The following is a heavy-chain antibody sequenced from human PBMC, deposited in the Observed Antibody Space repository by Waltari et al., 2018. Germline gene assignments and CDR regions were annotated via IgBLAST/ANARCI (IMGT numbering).Heavy chain of an antibody. V-gene: IGHV1-69*18. Sequence: QLVQSGAEVKKPGSSVKVSCKASGGTFSNFAISWVRQAPGKGLGGMGKISPILGTTDNAQKVQGRVTIHADEHGSTSTAYMELSRLTSEDTAIYYCTRDLPSGYDSYWFDPWGQGTLVTVSS. D-gene: IGHD5-12*01. CDR1: GGTFSNFA. CDR2: ISPILGTT. CDR3: TRDLPSGYDSYWFDP. J-gene: IGHJ5*02.